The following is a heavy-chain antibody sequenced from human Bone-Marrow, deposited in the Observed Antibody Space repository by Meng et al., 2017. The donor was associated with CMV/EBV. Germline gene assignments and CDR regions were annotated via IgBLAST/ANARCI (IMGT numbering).Heavy chain of an antibody. CDR1: GGSFSGYH. CDR2: INHSGST. CDR3: ARAPKYYYYAMDV. V-gene: IGHV4-34*01. J-gene: IGHJ6*01. Sequence: SETLSLTCTVSGGSFSGYHWSWIRQPPGKGLEWIGEINHSGSTNYNPSLKSRVTISLDTSKNRFSLNLNSVTAADTAVYYCARAPKYYYYAMDVWGQGTTVTGSS.